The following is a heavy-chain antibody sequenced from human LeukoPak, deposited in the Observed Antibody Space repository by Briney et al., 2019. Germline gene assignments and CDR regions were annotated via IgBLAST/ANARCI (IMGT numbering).Heavy chain of an antibody. Sequence: ASVKVSCKASGYTFTSYDINWVRQATGQGLEWMGWMNPNSGNTGYAQKFQGRVTMTRNTSTSTAYMELSSLRSEDTAVYYCARGRRWRDSSGYYKIDYWGQGTLVTVSS. J-gene: IGHJ4*02. V-gene: IGHV1-8*01. CDR2: MNPNSGNT. D-gene: IGHD3-22*01. CDR3: ARGRRWRDSSGYYKIDY. CDR1: GYTFTSYD.